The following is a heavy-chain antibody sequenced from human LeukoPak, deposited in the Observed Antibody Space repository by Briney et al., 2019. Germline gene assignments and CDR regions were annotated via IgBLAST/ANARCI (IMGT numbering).Heavy chain of an antibody. J-gene: IGHJ6*03. D-gene: IGHD1-14*01. CDR2: ISSSSNYI. CDR3: ATGFFYYYYMDV. CDR1: GITGYS. V-gene: IGHV3-21*01. Sequence: GGSLRLSCAASGITGYSMHWVRQAPGKGLEWVCSISSSSNYIYCADSVKGRFTISRDNAKNSLFLQVSSLRAEDTAVYYCATGFFYYYYMDVWGKGTTVTISS.